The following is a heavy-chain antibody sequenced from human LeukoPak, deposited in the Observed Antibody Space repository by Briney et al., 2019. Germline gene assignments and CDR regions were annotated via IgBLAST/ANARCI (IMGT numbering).Heavy chain of an antibody. CDR2: ISWNSGSI. J-gene: IGHJ5*02. Sequence: GGSLRLSCAASGFTFDDYAMHWVRQAPGKGLEWVSGISWNSGSIGYADSVKGRFTISRDNAKNSLYLQMNSLRAEDTALYYCAKDGLRHSSGWNNWFDPWGQGTLVTVSS. CDR3: AKDGLRHSSGWNNWFDP. CDR1: GFTFDDYA. D-gene: IGHD6-19*01. V-gene: IGHV3-9*01.